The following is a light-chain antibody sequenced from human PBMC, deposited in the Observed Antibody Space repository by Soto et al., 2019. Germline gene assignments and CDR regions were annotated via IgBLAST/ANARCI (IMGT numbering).Light chain of an antibody. Sequence: DIQMTQSPSILSASVGDRVTITCRASQSIGTWLAWYQQKPGKAPKLLIYDASSLESGVPARFSGSGSGTEFTLTISRLETEDFATYYCQLYSVYSSWTFGQGTKVDIK. V-gene: IGKV1-5*01. J-gene: IGKJ1*01. CDR3: QLYSVYSSWT. CDR1: QSIGTW. CDR2: DAS.